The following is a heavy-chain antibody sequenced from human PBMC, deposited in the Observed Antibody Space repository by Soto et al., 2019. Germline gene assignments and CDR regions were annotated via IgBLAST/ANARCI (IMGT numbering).Heavy chain of an antibody. J-gene: IGHJ6*02. CDR1: GFIFANYG. CDR3: AKARGANNWANYYGLDV. Sequence: GWSLRLSCAASGFIFANYGMHWVRQAPGKGLEWVALITYEGSNKYYAGAVKGRFTISRDNAKNMVSLQMDSLRAEDTAVYYCAKARGANNWANYYGLDVWGQGTTVTVSS. V-gene: IGHV3-30*18. D-gene: IGHD1-1*01. CDR2: ITYEGSNK.